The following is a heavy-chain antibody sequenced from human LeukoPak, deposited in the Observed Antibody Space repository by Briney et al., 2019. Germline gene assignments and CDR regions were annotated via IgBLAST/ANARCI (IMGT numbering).Heavy chain of an antibody. CDR2: INPSDGGT. CDR3: VRSAGSRQINWFDP. D-gene: IGHD6-13*01. J-gene: IGHJ5*02. Sequence: ASVKVSCKASGYMFSINDMHWVRQAPGQGLEWMGIINPSDGGTTYAQKFQGRLTLTRDMSTSTGYMELSSLRSGDTAVYYCVRSAGSRQINWFDPWGQGTLVTVSS. CDR1: GYMFSIND. V-gene: IGHV1-46*01.